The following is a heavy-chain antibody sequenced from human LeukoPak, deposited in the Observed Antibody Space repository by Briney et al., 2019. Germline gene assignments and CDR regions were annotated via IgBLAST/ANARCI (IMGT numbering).Heavy chain of an antibody. CDR3: AREYGGNRRAFDL. J-gene: IGHJ3*01. D-gene: IGHD4-23*01. CDR2: INNDATST. Sequence: GGSLRLSCAASGFTFSSYWMHWVRQAPGKGLVWVSRINNDATSTIYADSVKGRFTIYRDNAKNTVYLQMNSLRAGDTAVYYCAREYGGNRRAFDLWGQGTMVTLSS. CDR1: GFTFSSYW. V-gene: IGHV3-74*01.